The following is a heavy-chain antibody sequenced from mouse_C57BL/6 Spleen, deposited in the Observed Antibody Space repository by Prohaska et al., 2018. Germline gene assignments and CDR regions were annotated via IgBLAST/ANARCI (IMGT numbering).Heavy chain of an antibody. CDR3: AREDYYYGSSYY. V-gene: IGHV3-6*01. CDR2: ISYDGSN. D-gene: IGHD1-1*01. J-gene: IGHJ2*01. CDR1: GYSITSGYY. Sequence: SVTGYSITSGYYWNWIRQFPGNKLEWMGYISYDGSNNYNPSLKNRISITRDTSKNQFFLKLNSVTTEDTATYYCAREDYYYGSSYYWGQGTTLTVSS.